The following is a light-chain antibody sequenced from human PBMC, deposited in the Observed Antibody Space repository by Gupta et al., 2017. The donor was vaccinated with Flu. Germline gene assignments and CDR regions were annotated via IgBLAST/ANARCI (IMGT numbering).Light chain of an antibody. CDR2: NAS. Sequence: DIHMTQSPSSLSASVGDTVTITCRASDGIVNWLAWYQQKPGKAPKLLIYNASAAQGGVTSRFSGSVSGTEFTLTISSRQPDDFAPYCCQQYHISPPTFGRGT. V-gene: IGKV1-5*03. CDR1: DGIVNW. CDR3: QQYHISPPT. J-gene: IGKJ2*01.